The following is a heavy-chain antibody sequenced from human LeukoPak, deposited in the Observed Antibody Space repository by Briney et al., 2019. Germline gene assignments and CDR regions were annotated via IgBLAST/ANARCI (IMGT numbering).Heavy chain of an antibody. V-gene: IGHV3-21*01. CDR3: ARSPEKYDFWSGYSYYYYYGMDV. D-gene: IGHD3-3*01. CDR2: ISSSSSYI. Sequence: GGSLRLSCAASGFTFSSYSMNWVRQAPGKGLEWFSSISSSSSYIYYADSVKGRFTISRDNAKNSLYLQMTSLRAEDTAVYYCARSPEKYDFWSGYSYYYYYGMDVWGQGTTVTVSS. J-gene: IGHJ6*02. CDR1: GFTFSSYS.